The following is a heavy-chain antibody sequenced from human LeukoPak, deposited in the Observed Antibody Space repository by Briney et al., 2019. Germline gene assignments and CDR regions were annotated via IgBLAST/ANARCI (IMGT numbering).Heavy chain of an antibody. V-gene: IGHV3-20*04. CDR2: IYWNGGST. CDR3: ARRGYYDSSGYDY. CDR1: GFTFDDYG. J-gene: IGHJ4*02. D-gene: IGHD3-22*01. Sequence: GGSLRLSCAASGFTFDDYGMSWVRQAPGKGLEWVSGIYWNGGSTGYADSVKGRFTISRDNAKNSLYLQMHSLRAEDTAVYYCARRGYYDSSGYDYWGQGTLVTVSS.